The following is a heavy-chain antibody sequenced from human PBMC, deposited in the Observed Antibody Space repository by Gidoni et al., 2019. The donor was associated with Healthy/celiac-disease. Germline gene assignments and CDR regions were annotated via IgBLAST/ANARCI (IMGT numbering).Heavy chain of an antibody. V-gene: IGHV1-69*04. D-gene: IGHD2-2*01. CDR1: GGTFSSYA. CDR2: IIPILGIA. CDR3: ASDLIVVVPAPPHYFDY. Sequence: QVQLVQSGAEVKKPGSSVKVSCKASGGTFSSYAISWVRQAPGQGLEWMGRIIPILGIANYAQKFQGRVTITADKSTSTAYMELSSLRSEDTAVYYCASDLIVVVPAPPHYFDYWGQGTLVTVSS. J-gene: IGHJ4*02.